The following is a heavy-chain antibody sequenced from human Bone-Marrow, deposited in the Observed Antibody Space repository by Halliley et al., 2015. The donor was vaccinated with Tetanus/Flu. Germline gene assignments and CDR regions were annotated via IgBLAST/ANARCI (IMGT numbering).Heavy chain of an antibody. CDR1: GGSISSSSYY. J-gene: IGHJ4*02. Sequence: TLSLTCTTSGGSISSSSYYWGWVRQPPGKGLEWIGSIYYNGNPFYKPSLKRRVTISVDTSKNQFSLKLRYVTAADSGVYYCARRLGYCSSTSCNFDYWGQGTLVTVSS. CDR3: ARRLGYCSSTSCNFDY. CDR2: IYYNGNP. D-gene: IGHD2-2*01. V-gene: IGHV4-39*01.